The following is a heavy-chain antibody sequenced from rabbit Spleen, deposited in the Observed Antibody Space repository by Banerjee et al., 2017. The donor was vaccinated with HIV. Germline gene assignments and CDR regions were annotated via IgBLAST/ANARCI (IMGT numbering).Heavy chain of an antibody. Sequence: QEQLEESGGGLVKPEGSLTLTCKASGFDLSSYYYMCWVRQAPGKGLEWIGCVDVGSSGFTYFANWAKGRFTISKTSSTTVTLKMTSLTAADTATYFCARDTATSFSSYGMDLWGPGTLVTVS. V-gene: IGHV1S45*01. J-gene: IGHJ6*01. CDR1: GFDLSSYYY. CDR3: ARDTATSFSSYGMDL. D-gene: IGHD1-1*01. CDR2: VDVGSSGFT.